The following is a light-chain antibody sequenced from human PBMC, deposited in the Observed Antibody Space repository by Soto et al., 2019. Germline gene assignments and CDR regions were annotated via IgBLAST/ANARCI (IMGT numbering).Light chain of an antibody. CDR3: QSYDSSLRGYVV. J-gene: IGLJ2*01. CDR2: GNY. Sequence: QSVLTQPPSVSGAPGQRGTISCTGSSSNIGAGYDVHWCQQLPGTAPKLLLYGNYNRPSGVPDRFSGSQSGSSASLSITGLQAEDEADYYCQSYDSSLRGYVVFGGGTNLTVL. CDR1: SSNIGAGYD. V-gene: IGLV1-40*01.